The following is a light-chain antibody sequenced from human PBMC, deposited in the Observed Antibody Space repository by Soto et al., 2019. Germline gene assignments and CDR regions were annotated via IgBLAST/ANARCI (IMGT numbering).Light chain of an antibody. CDR2: GAS. CDR1: RSVSSRY. Sequence: ESMLTQSPGTLSLSPGDRATLSCRASRSVSSRYITWYQQKPGQAPMLLIYGASIRATGIPDRFSGSGSGTDFTLTISRLEAEDFAVYYCQQFGDSPPAFTFGQGTKLEI. J-gene: IGKJ2*01. CDR3: QQFGDSPPAFT. V-gene: IGKV3-20*01.